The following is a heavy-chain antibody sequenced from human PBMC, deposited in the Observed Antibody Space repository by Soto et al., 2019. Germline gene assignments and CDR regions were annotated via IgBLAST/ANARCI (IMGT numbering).Heavy chain of an antibody. CDR3: ARDLRGASHGAD. CDR2: IIPILGIA. J-gene: IGHJ4*02. Sequence: QVQLVQSGAEVKKPGSSVKVSCKASGGTFSSYTISWVRQAPGQGLEWMGRIIPILGIANYAQKFQGRVIITADKTTRTAYVELSSLRSEDTAVYCWARDLRGASHGADWGRGTLVTVSS. CDR1: GGTFSSYT. V-gene: IGHV1-69*08. D-gene: IGHD3-10*01.